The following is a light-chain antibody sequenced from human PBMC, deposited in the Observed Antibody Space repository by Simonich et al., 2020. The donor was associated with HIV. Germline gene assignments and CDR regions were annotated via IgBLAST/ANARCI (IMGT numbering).Light chain of an antibody. J-gene: IGKJ2*01. Sequence: DIQMTQSPSSLSASVGDRVTITCRASESITTYLNWYQQKPGKDPKLLIYAASSLQSGVPSRFSGSGSGTDFTLTISSLQPEDFATYYCQQSYSTFRTFGQGTKLEIK. CDR1: ESITTY. CDR3: QQSYSTFRT. V-gene: IGKV1-39*01. CDR2: AAS.